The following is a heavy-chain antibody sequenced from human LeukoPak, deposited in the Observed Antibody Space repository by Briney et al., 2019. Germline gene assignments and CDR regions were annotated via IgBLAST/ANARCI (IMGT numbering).Heavy chain of an antibody. CDR2: MNPNSGNT. CDR1: GYTFTSYD. Sequence: ASVKVSCKASGYTFTSYDINWVRQAHGQGLEWMGWMNPNSGNTVYAQKFQGRVTMTRNTSISTAYMELSSLRSEDTAVYYCARATYGSGSYYNGMGYWGQGTLVTVSS. CDR3: ARATYGSGSYYNGMGY. V-gene: IGHV1-8*01. J-gene: IGHJ4*02. D-gene: IGHD3-10*01.